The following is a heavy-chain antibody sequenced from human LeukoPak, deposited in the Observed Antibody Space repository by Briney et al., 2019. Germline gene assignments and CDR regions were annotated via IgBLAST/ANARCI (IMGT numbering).Heavy chain of an antibody. CDR2: IRYDGSNK. CDR3: AKDRDGYNYKDY. J-gene: IGHJ4*02. D-gene: IGHD5-24*01. CDR1: GFTFDDYG. Sequence: PGGSLRLSCAASGFTFDDYGMSWVRQAPGKGLEWVAFIRYDGSNKYYADSVKGRFTISRDNSKNTLYLQMNSLRAEDTAVYYCAKDRDGYNYKDYWGQGTLVTVSS. V-gene: IGHV3-30*02.